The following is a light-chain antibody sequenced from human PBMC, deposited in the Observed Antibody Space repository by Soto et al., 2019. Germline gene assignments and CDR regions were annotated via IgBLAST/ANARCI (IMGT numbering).Light chain of an antibody. CDR2: GAS. J-gene: IGKJ1*01. CDR1: QSVSSN. V-gene: IGKV3-15*01. Sequence: EIVMTQSPATLSVSPGERASLSCRGSQSVSSNLAWYQQKAGQAPRLLIYGASTRATGIPARFSGSGSGTEFTLTISSLQSEDFAVYYCQQYNNWPPWTFGQGTKVEIK. CDR3: QQYNNWPPWT.